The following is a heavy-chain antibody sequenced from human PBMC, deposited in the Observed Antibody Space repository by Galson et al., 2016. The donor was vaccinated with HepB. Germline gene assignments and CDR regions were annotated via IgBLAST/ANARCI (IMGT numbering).Heavy chain of an antibody. Sequence: ETLSLTCTVSGGPISTSDHYWGWIRQSPGKGPEWFTSIYYTGHTYFNPPLPSLTSRVTISMDASKNQFYRRMTSVAVAETAVYYCATHAGDMFHWGQGLLVTVAS. CDR2: IYYTGHT. D-gene: IGHD3-10*02. J-gene: IGHJ4*02. V-gene: IGHV4-39*01. CDR3: ATHAGDMFH. CDR1: GGPISTSDHY.